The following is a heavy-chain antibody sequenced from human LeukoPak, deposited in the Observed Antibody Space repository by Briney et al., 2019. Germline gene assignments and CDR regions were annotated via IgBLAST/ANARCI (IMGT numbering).Heavy chain of an antibody. V-gene: IGHV4-59*08. D-gene: IGHD3-22*01. CDR2: IYYSGST. CDR3: ARHGNPRGYSFDY. J-gene: IGHJ4*02. CDR1: GGSISSYY. Sequence: PSENLSLTCTVSGGSISSYYWSWIRQPPGKGLEWIGYIYYSGSTNYNPSLKSRVTISVDTSKNQFSLKLSSVTAADTAVYYCARHGNPRGYSFDYWGQGTLVTVSS.